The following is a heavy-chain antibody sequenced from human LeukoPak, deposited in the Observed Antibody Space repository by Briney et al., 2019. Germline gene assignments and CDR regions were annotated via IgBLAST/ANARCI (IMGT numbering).Heavy chain of an antibody. J-gene: IGHJ4*02. CDR3: AKSRGSYSGYYFDY. CDR1: GFTFSSYG. V-gene: IGHV3-30*18. D-gene: IGHD1-26*01. CDR2: ISYDGSNK. Sequence: PGGSLRLSCAASGFTFSSYGMHWVRQAPGKGLEWVAVISYDGSNKYYVDSVKGRFTISRDNSKNTLYLQMNSLRAEDTAVYYCAKSRGSYSGYYFDYWGQGTLVTVSS.